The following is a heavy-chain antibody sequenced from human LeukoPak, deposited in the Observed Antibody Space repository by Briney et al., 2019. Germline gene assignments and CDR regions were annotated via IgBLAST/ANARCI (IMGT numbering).Heavy chain of an antibody. V-gene: IGHV3-23*01. CDR3: AKDQELLLWFGEFGAAFDI. D-gene: IGHD3-10*01. J-gene: IGHJ3*02. CDR1: GFTFSSYA. CDR2: ISGSGGST. Sequence: GGSLRLSCAASGFTFSSYAMSWVRQAPGKGLEWVSAISGSGGSTYYADSVKGRFTISRDNSKNTLYLQMNSLRAEDTAVYYCAKDQELLLWFGEFGAAFDIWGQGTMVTVSS.